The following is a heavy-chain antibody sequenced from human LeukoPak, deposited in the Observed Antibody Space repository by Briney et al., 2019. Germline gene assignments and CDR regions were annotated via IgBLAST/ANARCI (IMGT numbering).Heavy chain of an antibody. J-gene: IGHJ4*02. CDR1: GFTFSSNW. CDR3: ALFSWPYY. Sequence: PGGSLRLSCAASGFTFSSNWMHWVRQAPGKGLVWVSRIKSDGSSTSYADSVKGRFTISRDNAKNTLYPQMNSLRAEDTAVYYCALFSWPYYWGQGTLVTVSS. CDR2: IKSDGSST. V-gene: IGHV3-74*01.